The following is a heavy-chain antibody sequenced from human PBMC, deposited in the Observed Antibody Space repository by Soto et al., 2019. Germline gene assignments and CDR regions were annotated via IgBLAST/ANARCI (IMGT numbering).Heavy chain of an antibody. V-gene: IGHV4-39*01. CDR2: IYYSGST. D-gene: IGHD3-22*01. CDR1: GGSISSSSYY. Sequence: SETLSLTCTVSGGSISSSSYYWGWIRQPPGKGLEWIGSIYYSGSTYYNPSLKSRVTISVDTSKNQFSLKLSSVTAADTAVYYCARVVTMIPDVTRFDPWGQGTLVTVSS. J-gene: IGHJ5*02. CDR3: ARVVTMIPDVTRFDP.